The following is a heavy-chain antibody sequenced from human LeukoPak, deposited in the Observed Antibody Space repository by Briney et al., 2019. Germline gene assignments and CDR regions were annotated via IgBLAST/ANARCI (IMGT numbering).Heavy chain of an antibody. CDR3: AKDEDYDSSGYYPIFDY. CDR2: ISGSGGSP. V-gene: IGHV3-23*01. Sequence: PGGSLRLSCAASGFTFSSYAMSWVRQAPGKGLEWVSAISGSGGSPYYADSVKGRLTISRDNSRNTLYLQMNSQRAEDTAVDYGAKDEDYDSSGYYPIFDYWGQGTLVTVSS. CDR1: GFTFSSYA. D-gene: IGHD3-22*01. J-gene: IGHJ4*02.